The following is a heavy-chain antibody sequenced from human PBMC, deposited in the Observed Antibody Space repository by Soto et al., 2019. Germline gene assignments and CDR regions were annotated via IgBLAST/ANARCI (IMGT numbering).Heavy chain of an antibody. CDR3: ARYSSTLSGDYFDY. J-gene: IGHJ4*02. V-gene: IGHV4-39*01. Sequence: SETLSLTCTVSGGSISSSSYYWGWIRQPPGKGLEWIGSIYYSGSTYYNPSLKSRVTISVDTSKNQFSLKLSSVTAADTVVYYCARYSSTLSGDYFDYWGQGTLVTVSS. D-gene: IGHD6-13*01. CDR1: GGSISSSSYY. CDR2: IYYSGST.